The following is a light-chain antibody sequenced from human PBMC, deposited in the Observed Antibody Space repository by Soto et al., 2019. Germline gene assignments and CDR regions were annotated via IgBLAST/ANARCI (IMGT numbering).Light chain of an antibody. V-gene: IGKV3-15*01. CDR3: HQYNNLWT. CDR1: QSVSSSY. J-gene: IGKJ1*01. CDR2: GAS. Sequence: EIVLTQSPGTLSLSPGERATLSCRASQSVSSSYLAWYQQKPGQSPRLLIYGASTRATGIPARFSGSGSGTEFTLTISSLQSEDFGVYYCHQYNNLWTFGQGTKVVIK.